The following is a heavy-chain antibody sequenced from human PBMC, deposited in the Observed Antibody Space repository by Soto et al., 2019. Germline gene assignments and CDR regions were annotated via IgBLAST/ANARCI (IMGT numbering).Heavy chain of an antibody. J-gene: IGHJ6*02. CDR1: GFTFSSYA. Sequence: PGGSLRLSCAASGFTFSSYAMHWVRQAPGKGLEWVAVISYDGSNKYYADSVKGRFTISRDNSKNTLYLQMNSLRAEDTAVYYCARDYSVAAAGTSWDVWGQGTTVTVSS. D-gene: IGHD6-13*01. CDR2: ISYDGSNK. V-gene: IGHV3-30-3*01. CDR3: ARDYSVAAAGTSWDV.